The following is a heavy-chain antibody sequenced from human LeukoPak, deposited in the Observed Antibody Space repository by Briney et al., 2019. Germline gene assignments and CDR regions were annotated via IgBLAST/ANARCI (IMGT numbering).Heavy chain of an antibody. CDR3: ARDVGGIAAGGMSDY. CDR1: GFTFSSYS. Sequence: AGSLRLSCAASGFTFSSYSMNWVRQAPGKGLEWVSSISSSSSNIYYADSVKGRFTISRGNAKNSLYLQMNSLRAEDTAVYYCARDVGGIAAGGMSDYWGERTLVTVSS. CDR2: ISSSSSNI. J-gene: IGHJ4*02. V-gene: IGHV3-21*01. D-gene: IGHD6-13*01.